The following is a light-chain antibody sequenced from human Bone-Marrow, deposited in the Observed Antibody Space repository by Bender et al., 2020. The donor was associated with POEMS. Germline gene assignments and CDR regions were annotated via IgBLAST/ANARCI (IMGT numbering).Light chain of an antibody. V-gene: IGLV1-44*01. Sequence: QSVLTQPPSASGTPGQRVTISCSGSSSKFGSYPVNWYQQLPGAAPKLVIFNNSQRPSGVPDRFSGSNSGTSASLAISGLVSDDGADFYCATWDDSLNGWVFGGGTKLTVL. J-gene: IGLJ3*02. CDR1: SSKFGSYP. CDR2: NNS. CDR3: ATWDDSLNGWV.